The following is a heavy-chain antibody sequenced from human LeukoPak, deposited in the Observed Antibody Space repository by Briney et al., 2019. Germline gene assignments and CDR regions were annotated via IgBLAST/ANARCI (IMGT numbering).Heavy chain of an antibody. CDR3: ARERGDYRMDV. V-gene: IGHV4-30-4*08. D-gene: IGHD1-1*01. CDR1: GGSINSGAYY. J-gene: IGHJ6*02. Sequence: SETLSLTCTVSGGSINSGAYYWTWIRQHPGKGLEWIGYIYYSGSTYYNPSLKSRVTISVDTSKNQFSLKLSSVTAADTAVYYCARERGDYRMDVWGQGTTVTVSS. CDR2: IYYSGST.